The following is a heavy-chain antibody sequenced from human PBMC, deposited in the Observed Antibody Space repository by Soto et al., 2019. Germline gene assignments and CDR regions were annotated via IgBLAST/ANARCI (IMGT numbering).Heavy chain of an antibody. V-gene: IGHV1-46*01. D-gene: IGHD4-17*01. J-gene: IGHJ4*02. CDR3: ARSRNDYPSGPDY. CDR2: IDPHGGGT. CDR1: GYTFTSYY. Sequence: ASVKVSCKASGYTFTSYYIHWVRQAPGQGLEWMGIIDPHGGGTTYAQKFQGRVTLTRDTSTSTVYMELRSLRFEDTAAFYCARSRNDYPSGPDYWGQGTVVTVSS.